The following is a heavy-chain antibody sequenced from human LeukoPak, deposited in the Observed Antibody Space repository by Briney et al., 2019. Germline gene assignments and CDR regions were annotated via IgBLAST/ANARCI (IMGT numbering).Heavy chain of an antibody. CDR3: ASGGGSDDFDF. V-gene: IGHV4-31*03. J-gene: IGHJ4*02. Sequence: SETLSLTCTVSGGSINRGGYYWSWIRQHPGKGLEWIGYIYYSGNTYYNPSLKSRVSISMDTSKNQFSLKLSSLTAADTAVYYCASGGGSDDFDFWGQGTLVTVSS. CDR2: IYYSGNT. CDR1: GGSINRGGYY. D-gene: IGHD1-26*01.